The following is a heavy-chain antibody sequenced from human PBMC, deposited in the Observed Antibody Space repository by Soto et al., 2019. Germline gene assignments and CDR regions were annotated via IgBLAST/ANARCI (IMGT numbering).Heavy chain of an antibody. D-gene: IGHD2-2*01. CDR1: GGSISSGGYY. J-gene: IGHJ5*02. V-gene: IGHV4-31*03. Sequence: LSLTCTVSGGSISSGGYYWSWIRQHPGKGLEWIGYIYYSGSTYYNPSLKSRVTISVDTSKNQFSLKLSSVTAADTAVYYCARAHLAGYCSSTSCSADWFAPWGQGTLVTVSS. CDR2: IYYSGST. CDR3: ARAHLAGYCSSTSCSADWFAP.